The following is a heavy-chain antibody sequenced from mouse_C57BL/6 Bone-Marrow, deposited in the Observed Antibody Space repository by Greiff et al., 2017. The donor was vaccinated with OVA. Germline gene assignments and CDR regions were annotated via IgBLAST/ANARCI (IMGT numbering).Heavy chain of an antibody. V-gene: IGHV6-3*01. D-gene: IGHD2-5*01. Sequence: EVQLQESGGGLVQPGGSMKLSCVASGFTFSNYWMNWVRQSPEKGLEWVAQIRLKSDNYATHYAESVKGRFTISRDDSKSSVYLQMNNLRAEDTGIYYCTVNYSTSAWFAYWGQGTLVTVSA. J-gene: IGHJ3*01. CDR3: TVNYSTSAWFAY. CDR1: GFTFSNYW. CDR2: IRLKSDNYAT.